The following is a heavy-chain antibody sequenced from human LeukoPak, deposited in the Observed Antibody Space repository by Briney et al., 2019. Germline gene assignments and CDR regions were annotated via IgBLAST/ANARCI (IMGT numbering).Heavy chain of an antibody. CDR1: GFTLSTNA. V-gene: IGHV3-23*01. Sequence: GGSLRLSCLTSGFTLSTNAMSWVRQAPGTGLEWVSAISGSGGNTYYADSVKGRFTISRDNSKNTLYLQMNSLRVEDTATFYCAKLGYCSDDNCFYGMDAWGQGTTVTVSS. D-gene: IGHD2-15*01. J-gene: IGHJ6*02. CDR3: AKLGYCSDDNCFYGMDA. CDR2: ISGSGGNT.